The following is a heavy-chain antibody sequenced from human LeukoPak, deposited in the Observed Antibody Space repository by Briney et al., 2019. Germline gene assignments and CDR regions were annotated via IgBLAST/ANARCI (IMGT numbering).Heavy chain of an antibody. CDR2: INHSGST. CDR3: ARRRAVAGRKYYFDY. CDR1: GGSFSGYY. V-gene: IGHV4-34*01. J-gene: IGHJ4*02. Sequence: PSETLSLTCAVYGGSFSGYYWSWIRQPPGKGLEWIGEINHSGSTNYNPSLKSRVTISVDTSKNQFSLKLSSVTAADTAAYYCARRRAVAGRKYYFDYWGQGTLVTVSS. D-gene: IGHD6-19*01.